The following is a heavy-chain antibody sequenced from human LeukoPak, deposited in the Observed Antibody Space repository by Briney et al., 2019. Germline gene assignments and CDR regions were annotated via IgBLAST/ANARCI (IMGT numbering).Heavy chain of an antibody. J-gene: IGHJ5*02. D-gene: IGHD3-9*01. Sequence: SETLSLTCAVYGGSFSGYYWSWIRQPPGKGLEWIGEINHSGSTNYNPSLKSRVTISVDTSKNQFSLKLSSVTAADTAVYYCARDSYDILTGYNWFDPWGQGTLVTVSS. CDR1: GGSFSGYY. CDR3: ARDSYDILTGYNWFDP. V-gene: IGHV4-34*01. CDR2: INHSGST.